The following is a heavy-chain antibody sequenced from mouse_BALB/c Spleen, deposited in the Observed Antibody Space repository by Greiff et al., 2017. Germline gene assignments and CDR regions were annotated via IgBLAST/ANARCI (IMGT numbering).Heavy chain of an antibody. Sequence: VQLQQSGAELAKPGASVKMSCKASGYTFTSYWMHWVKQRPGQGLEWIGYINPSTGYTEYNQKFKDKATLTADKSSSTAYMQLSSLTSEDSAVYYCARGYRYDDYWGQVTTLTVSS. D-gene: IGHD2-14*01. CDR2: INPSTGYT. J-gene: IGHJ2*01. CDR1: GYTFTSYW. CDR3: ARGYRYDDY. V-gene: IGHV1-7*01.